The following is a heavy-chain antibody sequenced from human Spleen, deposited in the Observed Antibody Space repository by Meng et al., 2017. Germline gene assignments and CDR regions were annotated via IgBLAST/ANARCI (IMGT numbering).Heavy chain of an antibody. CDR1: GGTFSSYA. V-gene: IGHV1-69*05. J-gene: IGHJ6*02. CDR3: ARDTERYCSGGSCYNPRMDV. Sequence: SVNVSCKASGGTFSSYAISWVRQAPGQGLEWMGGIIPIFGTANYAQKFQGRVTITTDESTSTAYMELSSLRSEDTAVYYCARDTERYCSGGSCYNPRMDVWGQGTTVTVSS. D-gene: IGHD2-15*01. CDR2: IIPIFGTA.